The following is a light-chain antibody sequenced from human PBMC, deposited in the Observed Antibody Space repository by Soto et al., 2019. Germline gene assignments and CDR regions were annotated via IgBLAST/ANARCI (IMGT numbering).Light chain of an antibody. CDR1: QSVSSRY. Sequence: ESVLTKSPGTLSLSPGERATLSCRASQSVSSRYLAGYQQKPGQAHRLRISGSSTRATGIPDRFSGSGSRPDFTLTISRLEPEDFAVYYCQQYGNSRWSFGQGTKADIK. V-gene: IGKV3-20*01. CDR2: GSS. J-gene: IGKJ1*01. CDR3: QQYGNSRWS.